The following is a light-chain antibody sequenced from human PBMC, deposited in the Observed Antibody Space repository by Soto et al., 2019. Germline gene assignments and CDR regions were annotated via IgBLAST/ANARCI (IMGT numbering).Light chain of an antibody. V-gene: IGKV3-11*01. Sequence: IVLTHSPATLSFSPRKRSTTYFRASQNISSYLIWYQQKPGQAPRLLIYDVSNRATGIPARFSGSGSGTDFSLTISSLEPEDFAVYYCQQRSHWPRTFGQGTKVDIK. J-gene: IGKJ1*01. CDR3: QQRSHWPRT. CDR2: DVS. CDR1: QNISSY.